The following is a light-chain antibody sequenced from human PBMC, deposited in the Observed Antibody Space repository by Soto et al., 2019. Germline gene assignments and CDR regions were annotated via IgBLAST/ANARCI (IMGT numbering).Light chain of an antibody. CDR1: RSISTW. CDR3: QQFDSLT. CDR2: DAS. V-gene: IGKV1-5*01. J-gene: IGKJ1*01. Sequence: DIQTTQSPSTLSASVGDRVTITCRASRSISTWLAWYQQKPGKGPKLLIYDASSLESGVPSRFSGSGSGTDFTLTISSLQPDDFATYYCQQFDSLTFGQGTKVEIK.